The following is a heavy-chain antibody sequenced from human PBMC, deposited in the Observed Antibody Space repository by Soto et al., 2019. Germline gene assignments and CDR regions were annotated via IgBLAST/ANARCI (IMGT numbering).Heavy chain of an antibody. D-gene: IGHD2-8*01. CDR1: SYSISSGFF. CDR3: ARDTNSLDL. CDR2: IYHTGDT. J-gene: IGHJ5*02. Sequence: PSETLSLTCVVPSYSISSGFFWAWIRQPPGKGLEWVGSIYHTGDTHYNPSLRSQVSMSVDTSKNQFSLRLTSLTAADTAVYFCARDTNSLDLWGRGILVTVSS. V-gene: IGHV4-38-2*02.